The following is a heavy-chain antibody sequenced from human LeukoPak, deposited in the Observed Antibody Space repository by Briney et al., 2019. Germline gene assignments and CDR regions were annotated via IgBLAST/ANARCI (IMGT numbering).Heavy chain of an antibody. CDR3: AKKGEGSSSWNYDY. Sequence: GGSLRLSCAASGFTFSSYGMSWVRQAPGKGLEWVSTISGSGGSTYCADSVKGRFTISRDNSKNTLYLQMNSLRAEDTAVYYCAKKGEGSSSWNYDYWGQGTLVTVSS. D-gene: IGHD6-13*01. CDR1: GFTFSSYG. J-gene: IGHJ4*02. V-gene: IGHV3-23*01. CDR2: ISGSGGST.